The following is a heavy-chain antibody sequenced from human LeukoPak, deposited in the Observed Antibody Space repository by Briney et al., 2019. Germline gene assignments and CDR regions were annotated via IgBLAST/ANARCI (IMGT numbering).Heavy chain of an antibody. CDR1: GGSFTAYY. V-gene: IGHV4-34*01. CDR3: ARGRTRGRAGMFDR. CDR2: VNESGTT. Sequence: SETLSLTCTVSGGSFTAYYWAWLRQPPGKGLEWIGEVNESGTTYYSPSLRSRVTVSIETSKNQFSLKITSVTAADTAVYYCARGRTRGRAGMFDRWGQGSLVTVSS. J-gene: IGHJ5*02. D-gene: IGHD1-14*01.